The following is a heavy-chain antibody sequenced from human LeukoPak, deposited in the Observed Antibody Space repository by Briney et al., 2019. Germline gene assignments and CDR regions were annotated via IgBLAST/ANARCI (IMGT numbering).Heavy chain of an antibody. D-gene: IGHD5-18*01. CDR2: IDPDGSTT. Sequence: GGSLRLSCAASGFTLSSYWMHWVRQAPGEGLVWVSRIDPDGSTTNYADSVKGRFTTSRDNAKNTLYLQMNSLRAEDTAVYYCARDPDGYRQGHHFDYWGQGTLVTVSS. J-gene: IGHJ4*02. CDR3: ARDPDGYRQGHHFDY. CDR1: GFTLSSYW. V-gene: IGHV3-74*01.